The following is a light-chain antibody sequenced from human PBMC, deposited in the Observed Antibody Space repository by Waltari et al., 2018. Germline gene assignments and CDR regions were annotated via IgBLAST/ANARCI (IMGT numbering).Light chain of an antibody. CDR1: SDINVGDFI. V-gene: IGLV5-37*01. Sequence: QPVLTQPPSSSASPGESARLTCPLPSDINVGDFIIYWYQQKPGSPPRFLLYYNSDSEKAQGSGVPSRFSGSKDASANAGILLISGLQYEDEADYYCMFWPSNVWVFGGGTKLTVL. CDR3: MFWPSNVWV. CDR2: YNSDSEK. J-gene: IGLJ3*02.